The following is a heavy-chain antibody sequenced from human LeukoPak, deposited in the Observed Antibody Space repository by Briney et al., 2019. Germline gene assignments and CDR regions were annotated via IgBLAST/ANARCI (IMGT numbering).Heavy chain of an antibody. Sequence: SETLSLTCAVYGGSFSGYYWSWIRQPPGKGLEWIGEINHSGSTNYNPSLKGRVTISVDTSKKQFSLKLSSVTAAEKAVYYCERIPGSRTSSTIKYYYYGMDVWGQGTTVTVSS. J-gene: IGHJ6*02. CDR1: GGSFSGYY. CDR2: INHSGST. D-gene: IGHD2-2*01. CDR3: ERIPGSRTSSTIKYYYYGMDV. V-gene: IGHV4-34*01.